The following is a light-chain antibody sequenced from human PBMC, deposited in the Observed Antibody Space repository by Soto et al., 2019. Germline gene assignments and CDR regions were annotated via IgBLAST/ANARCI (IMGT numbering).Light chain of an antibody. CDR2: GAS. J-gene: IGKJ1*01. V-gene: IGKV1-39*01. Sequence: DIQMTQSPSSLSASVGDGVTITCRASQSITNYLNWYQQKPGKAPKLLFSGASNLQSGVPSGFSGSGFGTDFALTISSLQPEDFATYFCQQTFLSPPTFGQGTKVDIK. CDR3: QQTFLSPPT. CDR1: QSITNY.